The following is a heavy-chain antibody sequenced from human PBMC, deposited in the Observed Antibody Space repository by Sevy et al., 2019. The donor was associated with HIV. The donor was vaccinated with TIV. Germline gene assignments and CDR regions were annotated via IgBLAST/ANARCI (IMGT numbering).Heavy chain of an antibody. CDR2: INHSGST. J-gene: IGHJ6*02. D-gene: IGHD3-3*01. V-gene: IGHV4-34*01. CDR3: ARGPSHYDFWSGYYMPYYYYYGMDV. Sequence: SETLSLTCAVYGGSFSGYYWSWIRQPPGKGLEWIGEINHSGSTNYNPSLKSRVTISVDTSKNQFSLKLSSVTAADTAVYYCARGPSHYDFWSGYYMPYYYYYGMDVLGQGTTVTVSS. CDR1: GGSFSGYY.